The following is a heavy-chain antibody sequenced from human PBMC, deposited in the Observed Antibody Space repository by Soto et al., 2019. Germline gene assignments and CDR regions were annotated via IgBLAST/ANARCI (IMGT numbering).Heavy chain of an antibody. CDR1: GFTFSRYW. V-gene: IGHV3-7*01. CDR2: IKQDGSEI. J-gene: IGHJ4*02. CDR3: ARDPVCSGGSCYDY. D-gene: IGHD2-15*01. Sequence: GSLRLSCAASGFTFSRYWMTWVRQAPGKGLEWVANIKQDGSEIYYVDSVKGRFTISRDNAENSLYLQMNSLRAEDTAVYYCARDPVCSGGSCYDYWGQGTLVTVSS.